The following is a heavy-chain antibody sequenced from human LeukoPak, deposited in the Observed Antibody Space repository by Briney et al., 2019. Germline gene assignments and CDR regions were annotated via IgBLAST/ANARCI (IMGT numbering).Heavy chain of an antibody. Sequence: SVKASCKASGGTFSSYAISWVRQAPGQGLEWMGRIIPILGIANYAQKFQGRVTITADKSTSTAYMELSSLRSEDTAVYYCARPLDVDGYNYNYWGQGTLVTVSS. V-gene: IGHV1-69*04. D-gene: IGHD5-24*01. CDR3: ARPLDVDGYNYNY. CDR1: GGTFSSYA. J-gene: IGHJ4*02. CDR2: IIPILGIA.